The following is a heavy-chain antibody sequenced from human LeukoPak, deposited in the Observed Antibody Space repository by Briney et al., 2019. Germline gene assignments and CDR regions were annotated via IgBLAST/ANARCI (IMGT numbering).Heavy chain of an antibody. J-gene: IGHJ6*02. CDR2: INHNGNVN. CDR3: ARGGGLDV. V-gene: IGHV3-7*03. Sequence: GGSLRLSCAASGFTISSHWMNWARQAPGKGLEWVASINHNGNVNYYVDSVKGRFTISRDNAKNSLYLQMSNLRAEDTAVYFCARGGGLDVWGQGARSPSP. D-gene: IGHD3-16*01. CDR1: GFTISSHW.